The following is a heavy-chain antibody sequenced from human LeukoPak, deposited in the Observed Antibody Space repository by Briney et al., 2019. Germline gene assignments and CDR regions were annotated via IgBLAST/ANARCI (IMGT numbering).Heavy chain of an antibody. CDR1: GYSISSGYY. Sequence: KPSETLSLTCAVSGYSISSGYYWGWIRQPPGKGLEWIGSIYHSGSTYYNPSLKSRVTISVDTSKNQFSLKLSSVTAADTAVYYCALYGDYESRQFDYWGQGTLVSVSS. D-gene: IGHD4-17*01. V-gene: IGHV4-38-2*01. J-gene: IGHJ4*02. CDR3: ALYGDYESRQFDY. CDR2: IYHSGST.